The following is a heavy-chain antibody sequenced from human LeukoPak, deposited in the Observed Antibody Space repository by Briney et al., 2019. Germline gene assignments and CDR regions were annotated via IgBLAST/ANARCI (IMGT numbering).Heavy chain of an antibody. CDR1: GGSISSYY. Sequence: PSETLSLTCTVSGGSISSYYWSWIRQPPGKGLEWIGYIYYSGSTNYNPSLKRRVTISVDTSKNQFSLKLSSVTAADTAVYYCARERSAAGYSSSLDAFDIWGQGTMVTVSS. V-gene: IGHV4-59*01. J-gene: IGHJ3*02. D-gene: IGHD6-13*01. CDR2: IYYSGST. CDR3: ARERSAAGYSSSLDAFDI.